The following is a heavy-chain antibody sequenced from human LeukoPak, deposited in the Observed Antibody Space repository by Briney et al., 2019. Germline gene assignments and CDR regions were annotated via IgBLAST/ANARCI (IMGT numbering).Heavy chain of an antibody. D-gene: IGHD2-2*01. CDR1: GFSFSSYG. CDR2: ISYDGSNN. CDR3: AKDGPHCSSTSCYGMDV. J-gene: IGHJ6*02. Sequence: GGSLRLSCAAPGFSFSSYGMDRVRQAPGKGLEWVAVISYDGSNNYYADSVKGRFTISRDNSKNTLYLQRNSLRAEDTAVYYCAKDGPHCSSTSCYGMDVWGQGTTVTVSS. V-gene: IGHV3-30*18.